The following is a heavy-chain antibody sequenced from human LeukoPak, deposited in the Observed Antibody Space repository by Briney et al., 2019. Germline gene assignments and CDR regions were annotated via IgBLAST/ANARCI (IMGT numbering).Heavy chain of an antibody. CDR2: IKQDGSEK. D-gene: IGHD3-10*01. V-gene: IGHV3-7*03. Sequence: GRSLRLSCAASGFTFSSYWMSWVRQAPGKGLEWVANIKQDGSEKYYVDSVKGRFTISRDNAKNSLYLQMNSLRAEDTAVYYCARDIPITMVRGVIIGPWFDHWGQGTLVTVSS. CDR1: GFTFSSYW. J-gene: IGHJ5*02. CDR3: ARDIPITMVRGVIIGPWFDH.